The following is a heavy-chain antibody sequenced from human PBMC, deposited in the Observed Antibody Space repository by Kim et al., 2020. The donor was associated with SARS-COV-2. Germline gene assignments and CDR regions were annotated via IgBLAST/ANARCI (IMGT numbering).Heavy chain of an antibody. CDR2: INHSGST. CDR1: GGSFSGYY. CDR3: AAVYYYGSGSYYANRGGYYFDY. V-gene: IGHV4-34*01. J-gene: IGHJ4*02. Sequence: SETLSLTCAVYGGSFSGYYWSWIRQPPGKGLEWIGEINHSGSTNYNPSLKSRVTISVDTSKNQFSLKLSSVTAADTAVYYCAAVYYYGSGSYYANRGGYYFDYWGQGTLVTVSS. D-gene: IGHD3-10*01.